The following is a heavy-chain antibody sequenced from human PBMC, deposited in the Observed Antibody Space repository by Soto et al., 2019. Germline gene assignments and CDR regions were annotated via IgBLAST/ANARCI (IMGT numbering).Heavy chain of an antibody. CDR2: ISSNGGST. V-gene: IGHV3-64D*06. J-gene: IGHJ4*02. Sequence: PGGSLRLSCSASGFTFSSYAMHWVRQAPGKGLEYVSAISSNGGSTYYADSVKGRFTISRDNSKNTLYLQMSSLRAEDTAVYYCVKGLGGYRYGYPLAPHDYWGQGTLVTVSS. CDR3: VKGLGGYRYGYPLAPHDY. CDR1: GFTFSSYA. D-gene: IGHD5-18*01.